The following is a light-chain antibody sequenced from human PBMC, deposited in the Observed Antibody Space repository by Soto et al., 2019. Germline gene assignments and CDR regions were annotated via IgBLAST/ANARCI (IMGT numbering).Light chain of an antibody. CDR2: IYSDGSH. Sequence: QLVLTQSPSASASLGASVKVTCTLNSEHSTYAIAWHRQQPEKGPRYLMRIYSDGSHVRGDGIPDRFLGSSSGAERHLTISSLQSDVEAEYYCQTWGAGSVVFGGGTQLTV. J-gene: IGLJ2*01. CDR3: QTWGAGSVV. CDR1: SEHSTYA. V-gene: IGLV4-69*01.